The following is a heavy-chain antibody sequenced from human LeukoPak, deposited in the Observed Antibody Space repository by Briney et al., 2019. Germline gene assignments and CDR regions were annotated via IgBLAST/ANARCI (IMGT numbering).Heavy chain of an antibody. J-gene: IGHJ4*02. CDR3: ARDKPSLTFGGVIVIGGSGYYFDY. CDR2: MNPNSGNT. V-gene: IGHV1-8*01. Sequence: GASVKVSCKASGYTFTSYDINWVRQATGQGLEWMGWMNPNSGNTGYAQKFQGRVTMTRNTSISTAYMELSSLRAEDTAVYYCARDKPSLTFGGVIVIGGSGYYFDYWGQGTLVTVSS. CDR1: GYTFTSYD. D-gene: IGHD3-16*02.